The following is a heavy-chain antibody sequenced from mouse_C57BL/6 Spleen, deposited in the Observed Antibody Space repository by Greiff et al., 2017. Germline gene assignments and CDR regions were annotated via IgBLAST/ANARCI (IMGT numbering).Heavy chain of an antibody. CDR3: ATPFYSNYGFAY. D-gene: IGHD2-5*01. CDR2: INPNTGGT. J-gene: IGHJ3*01. Sequence: QLQQSGPELVKPGASVKISCKASGYTFTDYYMNWVKQSHGKSLEWIGDINPNTGGTSYNQKFKGKATLTVDKSSSTAYMELRSLTSEDSAVYYCATPFYSNYGFAYWGQGTLVTVSA. CDR1: GYTFTDYY. V-gene: IGHV1-26*01.